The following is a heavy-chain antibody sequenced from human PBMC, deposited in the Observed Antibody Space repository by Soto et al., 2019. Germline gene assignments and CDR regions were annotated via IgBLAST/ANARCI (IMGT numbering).Heavy chain of an antibody. J-gene: IGHJ6*02. V-gene: IGHV4-4*02. Sequence: QVHLQESGPGLVKPSGTLSLTCGVSGGSINNGYWWTWVRQPPGKGLEWIGEKHHSGSTNYNLSLKSLVSISLDKSKNQFSLFLSSVTAADTAVYYCAYSSGWWRLDVWGQGTTVTVSS. CDR3: AYSSGWWRLDV. D-gene: IGHD6-19*01. CDR1: GGSINNGYW. CDR2: KHHSGST.